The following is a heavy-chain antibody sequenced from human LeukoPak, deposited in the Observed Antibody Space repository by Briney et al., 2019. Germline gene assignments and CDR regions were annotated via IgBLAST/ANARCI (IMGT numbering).Heavy chain of an antibody. Sequence: GESLKISCKGSGYSFTSYWIGWVRQMPGKGLEWMGVIYPGDSDTRYSPSFQGQVTISADKSISTAYLQWSSLKASDTAMYYCARSVVPAAMHGYYFDYWGQGTLVTVSS. D-gene: IGHD2-2*01. CDR3: ARSVVPAAMHGYYFDY. CDR2: IYPGDSDT. J-gene: IGHJ4*02. V-gene: IGHV5-51*01. CDR1: GYSFTSYW.